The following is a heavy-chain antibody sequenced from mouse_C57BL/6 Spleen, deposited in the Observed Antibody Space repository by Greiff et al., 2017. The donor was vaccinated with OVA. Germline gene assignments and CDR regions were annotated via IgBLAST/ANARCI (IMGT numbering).Heavy chain of an antibody. J-gene: IGHJ2*01. Sequence: QVQLQQSGPELVKPGASVKISCKASGYSFTSYYIHWVKQRPGQGLEWIGWIYPGSGNTKYNEKIKGKATLTADTSSSTAYMQLSSLTSEDSAVYYCARNGPTVVGGSPAYWGQGTPLTVSS. D-gene: IGHD1-1*01. V-gene: IGHV1-66*01. CDR1: GYSFTSYY. CDR3: ARNGPTVVGGSPAY. CDR2: IYPGSGNT.